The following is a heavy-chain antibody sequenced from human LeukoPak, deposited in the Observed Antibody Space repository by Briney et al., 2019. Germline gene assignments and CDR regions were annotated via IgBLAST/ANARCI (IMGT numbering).Heavy chain of an antibody. D-gene: IGHD1-26*01. V-gene: IGHV3-30-3*01. CDR3: AREGAEQAFDI. CDR1: GFTFSSYA. Sequence: RGGSLRLSCAASGFTFSSYAMHWVRQAPGKGLEWVAVISYDGSNKYYADSVKGRFTISRDNSKNTLYLQMNSLRAEDTAVYYCAREGAEQAFDIWGQGTMVTVSS. J-gene: IGHJ3*02. CDR2: ISYDGSNK.